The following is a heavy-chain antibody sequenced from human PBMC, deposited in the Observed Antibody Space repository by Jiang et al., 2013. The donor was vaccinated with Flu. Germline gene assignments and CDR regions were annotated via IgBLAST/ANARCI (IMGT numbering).Heavy chain of an antibody. CDR2: IIPILGIA. CDR3: AYSRGGWLQFRESSFDY. CDR1: GGTFSSYA. V-gene: IGHV1-69*04. Sequence: SGAEVKKPGSSAKVSCKASGGTFSSYAISWVRQAPGQGLEWMGRIIPILGIANYAQKFQGRVTITADKSTSTAYMELSSLRSEDTAVYYCAYSRGGWLQFRESSFDYWGQGTLVTVSS. J-gene: IGHJ4*02. D-gene: IGHD5-24*01.